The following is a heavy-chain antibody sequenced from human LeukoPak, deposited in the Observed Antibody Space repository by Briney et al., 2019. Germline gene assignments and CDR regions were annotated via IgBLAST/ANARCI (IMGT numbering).Heavy chain of an antibody. CDR2: INPNSGGT. CDR1: GYTFTGYY. V-gene: IGHV1-2*02. Sequence: RASVKVSCKASGYTFTGYYMHWVRQAPGQGLEWMGWINPNSGGTNYAQEFQGRVTMTRDTSISTAYMELSRLRSDDTAVYYCARDYDFWSGYYHFDYWGQGTLVTVSS. D-gene: IGHD3-3*01. J-gene: IGHJ4*02. CDR3: ARDYDFWSGYYHFDY.